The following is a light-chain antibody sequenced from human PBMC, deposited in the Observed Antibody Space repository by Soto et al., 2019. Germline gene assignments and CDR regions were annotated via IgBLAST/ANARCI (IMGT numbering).Light chain of an antibody. CDR2: DVS. J-gene: IGLJ2*01. CDR3: CSYAGSYTLV. CDR1: SGDVGGYNS. Sequence: QSALTQPRSVSGSPGQSVTISCTGTSGDVGGYNSVSWYQQHPGKAPKLMIYDVSKRPSGVPDRFSGSKSGNTASLTISGLQADDETDYYCCSYAGSYTLVFGGGTKLTVL. V-gene: IGLV2-11*01.